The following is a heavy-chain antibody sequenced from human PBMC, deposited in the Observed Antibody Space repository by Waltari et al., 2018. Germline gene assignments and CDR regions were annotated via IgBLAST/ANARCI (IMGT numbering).Heavy chain of an antibody. V-gene: IGHV1-69*01. J-gene: IGHJ4*02. D-gene: IGHD5-12*01. Sequence: QVQLVQSGAEVKKPGSSVKVSCKASGGTFSSYGIRWVRRAPGQGLEWMGGIIPICGKANYAQKFQGRVTMTADESTSTAYMELSSLRSEDTAVYYCAREGLATNHYFDYWGQGTLVTVSS. CDR3: AREGLATNHYFDY. CDR1: GGTFSSYG. CDR2: IIPICGKA.